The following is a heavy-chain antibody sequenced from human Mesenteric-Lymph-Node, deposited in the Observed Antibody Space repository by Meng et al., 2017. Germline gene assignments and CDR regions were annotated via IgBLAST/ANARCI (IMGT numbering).Heavy chain of an antibody. J-gene: IGHJ4*02. CDR1: GFTFSDYY. CDR3: AKEGGPRRPFDC. D-gene: IGHD1-14*01. V-gene: IGHV3-11*01. Sequence: GGSLRLSCAASGFTFSDYYMSWIRQAPGKGLEWVSYISSSGSTIYYADSVKGRFTISRDNSMNTLYLQMNSLRADDTAVYFCAKEGGPRRPFDCWGQVTLVTVSS. CDR2: ISSSGSTI.